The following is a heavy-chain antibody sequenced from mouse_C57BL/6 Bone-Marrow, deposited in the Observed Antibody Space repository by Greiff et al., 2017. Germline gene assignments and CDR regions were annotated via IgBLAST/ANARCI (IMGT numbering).Heavy chain of an antibody. V-gene: IGHV1-78*01. CDR3: AREDDYDPYAMDY. CDR2: IFPRDGSP. D-gene: IGHD2-4*01. J-gene: IGHJ4*01. Sequence: QVQLQQSDAELVKPGASVKISCKVSGYPFPDHTIHWMKQRPEQGLEWIGFIFPRDGSPKYNKKFKGKATLTADKSSSTAYMQLNSLTSEDSAVYFCAREDDYDPYAMDYWGQGTSVTVSS. CDR1: GYPFPDHT.